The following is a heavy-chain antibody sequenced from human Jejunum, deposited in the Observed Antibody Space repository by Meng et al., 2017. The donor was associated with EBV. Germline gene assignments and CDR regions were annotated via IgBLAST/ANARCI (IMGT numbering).Heavy chain of an antibody. CDR2: IYPGDNT. CDR1: GFTVSSTY. J-gene: IGHJ4*02. V-gene: IGHV3-53*01. Sequence: EVQVVESGGGLIQPGGSLRTSCAASGFTVSSTYRSWVRQAPGKGLEWVSVIYPGDNTYYADSVKGRFTISRDKFKNTLYLQMNSLRVEDTAVYYCARKKRWGGSGIDVWGQGTLVTVSS. D-gene: IGHD3-10*01. CDR3: ARKKRWGGSGIDV.